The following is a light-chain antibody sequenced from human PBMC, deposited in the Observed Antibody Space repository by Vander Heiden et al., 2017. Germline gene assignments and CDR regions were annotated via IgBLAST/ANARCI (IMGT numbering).Light chain of an antibody. CDR1: QCLSRNF. V-gene: IGKV3-20*01. CDR2: GAS. Sequence: NVLTQSPGSLSLSPGQRSTPSCRASQCLSRNFLAWYQQKPGQSPRLLIYGASNRAAGTPDRVSGSGSGTAFTLTISRLEPEDFAVYFCQQYDKLPLTFGGGTKVDLK. CDR3: QQYDKLPLT. J-gene: IGKJ4*01.